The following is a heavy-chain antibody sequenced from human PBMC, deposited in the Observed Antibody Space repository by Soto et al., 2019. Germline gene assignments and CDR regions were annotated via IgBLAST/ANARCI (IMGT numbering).Heavy chain of an antibody. Sequence: QVQLVQSEAEVKKPGASVKVSCKASGYTFTSYDINWVRLATGQGLEWMGWMNPNSGNTAYAQKFQGRVCMTRNTSMSTAYLQLSSLRSEDTDVYYCARLKPDYAVAWGQGTLVTVSS. V-gene: IGHV1-8*01. J-gene: IGHJ5*02. CDR1: GYTFTSYD. CDR3: ARLKPDYAVA. D-gene: IGHD3-16*01. CDR2: MNPNSGNT.